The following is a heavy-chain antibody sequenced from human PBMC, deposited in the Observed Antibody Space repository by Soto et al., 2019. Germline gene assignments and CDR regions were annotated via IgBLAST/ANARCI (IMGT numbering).Heavy chain of an antibody. J-gene: IGHJ5*02. Sequence: QVQLVESGGGVVQPGRSLRLSCAASGFTFSTSGMQWVRQGPGKGLEWVAVIWYDGSNKYYADSVKGRFTISRDNSKNTLYLQMNSLRTEDTAVYYCARDRSGPHYYSHYAVDPWGQGTLVTVSS. D-gene: IGHD4-4*01. V-gene: IGHV3-33*01. CDR1: GFTFSTSG. CDR2: IWYDGSNK. CDR3: ARDRSGPHYYSHYAVDP.